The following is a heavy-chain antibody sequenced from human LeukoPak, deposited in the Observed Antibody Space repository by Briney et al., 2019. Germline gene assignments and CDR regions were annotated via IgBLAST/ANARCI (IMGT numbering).Heavy chain of an antibody. Sequence: GGSLRLSCAASGFTFSSYEMNWVRQAPGKGLEWVSYISSSGNTIYYADSVKGRFTVSRDNAQNSPYLQMNSLTAEDTAVYYCARDNGGYSGYDQFDFWGQGTLVTVSS. CDR1: GFTFSSYE. J-gene: IGHJ4*02. CDR3: ARDNGGYSGYDQFDF. CDR2: ISSSGNTI. V-gene: IGHV3-48*03. D-gene: IGHD5-12*01.